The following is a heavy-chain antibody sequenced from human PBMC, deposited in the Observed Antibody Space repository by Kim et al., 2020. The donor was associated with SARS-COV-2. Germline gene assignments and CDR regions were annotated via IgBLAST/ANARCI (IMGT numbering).Heavy chain of an antibody. V-gene: IGHV1-46*01. CDR3: ARGAYYFDSSGYYPGW. CDR2: INPSGGST. CDR1: GYTFTSYY. D-gene: IGHD3-22*01. J-gene: IGHJ4*02. Sequence: ASVKVSCKASGYTFTSYYMHWVRQAPGQGLEWMGIINPSGGSTSYAQKFQGRVTMTRDTSTSTVYMELSSLRSEDTAVYYCARGAYYFDSSGYYPGWWGQGTLVTVSS.